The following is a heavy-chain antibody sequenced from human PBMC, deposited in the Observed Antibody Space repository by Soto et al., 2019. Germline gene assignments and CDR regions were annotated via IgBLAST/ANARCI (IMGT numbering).Heavy chain of an antibody. Sequence: QVQLQESGPGLVKPSETLSLTCSVSGGSISGYYWSWIRQPPGKGLEWIGYIYDGHSANYNPSLKNRVIISVDTSRTQCSLRLSSVTAADTAVSYCARRYYDTSGYSLDPSRQGPLVNVPS. V-gene: IGHV4-59*01. CDR1: GGSISGYY. J-gene: IGHJ5*02. D-gene: IGHD3-22*01. CDR3: ARRYYDTSGYSLDP. CDR2: IYDGHSA.